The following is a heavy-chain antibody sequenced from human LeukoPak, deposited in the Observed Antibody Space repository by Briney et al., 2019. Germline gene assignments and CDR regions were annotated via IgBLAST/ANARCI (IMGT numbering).Heavy chain of an antibody. D-gene: IGHD6-19*01. CDR1: GGTFSSYA. CDR2: MDPSGTVT. J-gene: IGHJ4*02. V-gene: IGHV1-46*01. Sequence: ASVKVSCKASGGTFSSYAISWVRQAPGQGLEWVGSMDPSGTVTSYAQKFQGRVTVTRDTSTNTVYMDLSSLTSEDTALYYCAREAAGTAPDYWGQGTLVTVSS. CDR3: AREAAGTAPDY.